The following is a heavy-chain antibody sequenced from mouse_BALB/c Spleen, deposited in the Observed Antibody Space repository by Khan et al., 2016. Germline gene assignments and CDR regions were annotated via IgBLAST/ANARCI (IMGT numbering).Heavy chain of an antibody. J-gene: IGHJ1*01. Sequence: VQLQQSGAELVKPGASVKLSCTASGFNIKDTYMHWVKQRPEQGLEWIGRIDPANGNTKYDPTFPGKATITADTSSNTAYLQLSSLTSEDTAVYYCAGTYFDVWGAGTAVTVSS. V-gene: IGHV14-3*02. D-gene: IGHD3-3*01. CDR1: GFNIKDTY. CDR3: AGTYFDV. CDR2: IDPANGNT.